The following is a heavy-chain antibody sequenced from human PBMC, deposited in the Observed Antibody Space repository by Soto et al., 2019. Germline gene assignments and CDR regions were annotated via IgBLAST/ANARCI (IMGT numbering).Heavy chain of an antibody. Sequence: PSETLSLTCTVSGGSISGYYWSWIRQPPGKGLEWIGYIYYSGSTYYNPSLKSRVTISVDTSKNQFSLKLSSVTAADTAVYYCARGEDDFWSGYYTGYYYYGMDVWGQGTTVTVSS. V-gene: IGHV4-59*12. J-gene: IGHJ6*02. CDR1: GGSISGYY. CDR3: ARGEDDFWSGYYTGYYYYGMDV. CDR2: IYYSGST. D-gene: IGHD3-3*01.